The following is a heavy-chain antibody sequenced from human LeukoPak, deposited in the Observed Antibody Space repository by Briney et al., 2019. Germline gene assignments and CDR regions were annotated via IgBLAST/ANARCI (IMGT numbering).Heavy chain of an antibody. D-gene: IGHD3-10*01. J-gene: IGHJ3*02. CDR2: MNPNSGNT. CDR3: ARDAPYMYYAFDI. CDR1: GYTFTSYD. Sequence: ASVKVSCKASGYTFTSYDINWVRQATGQGLEWMGWMNPNSGNTGYAQKFQGRVTITRNTSISTAYMELNSLRAEDTAVYYCARDAPYMYYAFDIWGQGTMVTVSS. V-gene: IGHV1-8*03.